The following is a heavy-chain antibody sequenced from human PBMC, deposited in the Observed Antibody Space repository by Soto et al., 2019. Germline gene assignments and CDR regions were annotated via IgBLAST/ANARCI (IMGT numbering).Heavy chain of an antibody. CDR1: GFTFSSYA. D-gene: IGHD6-13*01. CDR2: ISYDGSNK. CDR3: ARDSQQPTSMPFWYFDY. J-gene: IGHJ4*02. V-gene: IGHV3-30-3*01. Sequence: QVQLVESGGGLVKPGGSLRLSCAASGFTFSSYAMHWVRQAPGKGLEWVALISYDGSNKYYADSVKGRFTISRDNSKNPLYLQMNSLRPEDTAVYSCARDSQQPTSMPFWYFDYWGQGTLVTVSS.